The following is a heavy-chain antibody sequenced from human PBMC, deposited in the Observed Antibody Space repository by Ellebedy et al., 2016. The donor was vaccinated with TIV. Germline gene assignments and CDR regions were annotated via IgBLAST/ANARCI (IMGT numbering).Heavy chain of an antibody. V-gene: IGHV1-2*02. Sequence: ASVKVSCKASGYTFTSYGISWVRQATGQGLEWMGWINPDSGSTSYAQKFKGGVAMTRDTSISTAHMELSSLRPDDTAVYFCARVRTGTSGMDVWGQGTPVTVSS. CDR3: ARVRTGTSGMDV. J-gene: IGHJ6*02. CDR2: INPDSGST. CDR1: GYTFTSYG. D-gene: IGHD7-27*01.